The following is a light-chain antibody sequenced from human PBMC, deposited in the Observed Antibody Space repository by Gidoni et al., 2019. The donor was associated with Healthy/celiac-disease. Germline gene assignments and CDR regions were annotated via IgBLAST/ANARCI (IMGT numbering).Light chain of an antibody. J-gene: IGKJ5*01. V-gene: IGKV3-11*01. CDR1: QSVSSY. CDR3: QQRSNWPPIT. Sequence: EIVLTQSPATLSFSPGESATLSCRASQSVSSYLAWYQQKPGQAPRLLIYDASNRATGIPARFSGSGSGTDFTITISSLEPEDFAVYYCQQRSNWPPITFGQGTRLEIK. CDR2: DAS.